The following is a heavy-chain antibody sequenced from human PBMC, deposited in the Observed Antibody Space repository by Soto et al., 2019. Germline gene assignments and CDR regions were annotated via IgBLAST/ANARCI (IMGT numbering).Heavy chain of an antibody. CDR2: IYDSGST. J-gene: IGHJ4*02. Sequence: QVQLQESGPGLMKPSETLSLTCTVSGGSMSGNYWSWIRQPPGKGLEWIGHIYDSGSTNYNPSLKSRVTMSVDTSKNQFSLTLSSVPAADTAVYYCARGVYGSSGDYFAYWGQGTLVTVSS. CDR1: GGSMSGNY. CDR3: ARGVYGSSGDYFAY. D-gene: IGHD6-13*01. V-gene: IGHV4-59*08.